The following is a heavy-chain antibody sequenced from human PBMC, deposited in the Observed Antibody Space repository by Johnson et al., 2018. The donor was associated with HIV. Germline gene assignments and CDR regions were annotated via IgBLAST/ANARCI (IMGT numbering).Heavy chain of an antibody. CDR2: ISWNSGSI. D-gene: IGHD3-16*02. CDR3: AGGGLGYQNIHEPFDI. CDR1: GFTFDDYA. Sequence: VQLVESGGGLVQPGRSLRLSCAASGFTFDDYAMHWVRQAPGKGLEWVSGISWNSGSIGYADSVKGRFTISRDNAKNSLYLQMNSLRGEDTALYYCAGGGLGYQNIHEPFDIWGQGTMVTVSS. J-gene: IGHJ3*02. V-gene: IGHV3-9*01.